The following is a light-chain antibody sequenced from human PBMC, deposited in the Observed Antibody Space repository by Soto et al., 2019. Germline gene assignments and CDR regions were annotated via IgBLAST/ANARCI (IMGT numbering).Light chain of an antibody. CDR1: QSVRSN. V-gene: IGKV3-15*01. J-gene: IGKJ1*01. Sequence: EIVLTQSPATRSVSPGERATLSCRASQSVRSNLAWYPQKPGQAPRXLIYGASTRETGIPARFSGSGAGTECTRTISSLRPDDFETDYCQQYNTYPWTFGQGTKVDIK. CDR3: QQYNTYPWT. CDR2: GAS.